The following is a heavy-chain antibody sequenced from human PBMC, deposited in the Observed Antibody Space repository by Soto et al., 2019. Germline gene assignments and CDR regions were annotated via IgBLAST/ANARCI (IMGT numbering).Heavy chain of an antibody. D-gene: IGHD6-19*01. CDR3: AHLQGSGGHYRGMDV. Sequence: QITLKESGPTLVKPTQTLTLTCTFSGFSLSTSGVGVGWIRQPPGKALEWLGLIYWEDAKRYSPSLKIRLTITKDTSKNHVVLAMTNMDPVGTATYYCAHLQGSGGHYRGMDVGGQGTTVTVSS. CDR2: IYWEDAK. V-gene: IGHV2-5*02. J-gene: IGHJ6*02. CDR1: GFSLSTSGVG.